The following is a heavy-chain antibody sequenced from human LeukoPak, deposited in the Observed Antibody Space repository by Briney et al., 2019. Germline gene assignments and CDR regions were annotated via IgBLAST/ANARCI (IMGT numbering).Heavy chain of an antibody. Sequence: PSETLSLTCAVYGGSFSGYYWSWIRQPPGKGLEWIGEINHSGSTNYNPSLKSRVTISVDTSKNQFSLKLSSVTAADTAVYYCARLKYYPPRSGYYYRNWYFDLWGRGTLVTVSS. J-gene: IGHJ2*01. V-gene: IGHV4-34*01. CDR2: INHSGST. D-gene: IGHD3-22*01. CDR3: ARLKYYPPRSGYYYRNWYFDL. CDR1: GGSFSGYY.